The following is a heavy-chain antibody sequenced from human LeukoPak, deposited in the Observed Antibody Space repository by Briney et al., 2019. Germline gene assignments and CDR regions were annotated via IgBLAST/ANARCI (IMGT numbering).Heavy chain of an antibody. CDR2: FHYSGST. CDR3: ARHHDGGPKLRLDF. D-gene: IGHD2-15*01. CDR1: GAFVSNYY. V-gene: IGHV4-59*08. Sequence: PSETLSLTCRVSGAFVSNYYWSWIRQSPGKGLEWIGFFHYSGSTNYNPSLNSRVTTSIDTSMNQLSPTLVSVTAADTAVYFCARHHDGGPKLRLDFWGLGVLVTVSS. J-gene: IGHJ4*02.